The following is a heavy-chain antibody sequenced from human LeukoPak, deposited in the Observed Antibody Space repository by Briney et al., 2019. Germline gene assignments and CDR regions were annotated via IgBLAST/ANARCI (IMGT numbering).Heavy chain of an antibody. CDR2: IIPTFGIA. J-gene: IGHJ4*02. CDR1: GGTFSSYA. D-gene: IGHD3-10*01. Sequence: SVKVSCKASGGTFSSYAISWVRQAPGQGLEWMGRIIPTFGIANYAQKFQGRVTITADKSTSTAYMELSSLRSEDTAVYHCARARGLWFGESRDDSFDYWGQGTLVTVSS. CDR3: ARARGLWFGESRDDSFDY. V-gene: IGHV1-69*04.